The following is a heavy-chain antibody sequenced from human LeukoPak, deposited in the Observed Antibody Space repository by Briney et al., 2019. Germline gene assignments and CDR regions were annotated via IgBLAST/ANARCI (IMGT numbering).Heavy chain of an antibody. J-gene: IGHJ4*02. CDR3: ARGRMTPMTFFDC. V-gene: IGHV3-48*02. Sequence: GGSLRLSCAASGFNFNTYSVNWVRQAPGKGLEWVSHIRCSSSTTYYADSVKGRFTISRDNAKNSLYLQMNSLRDEDAAVYYCARGRMTPMTFFDCWGQGRLVTVSS. D-gene: IGHD4-17*01. CDR1: GFNFNTYS. CDR2: IRCSSSTT.